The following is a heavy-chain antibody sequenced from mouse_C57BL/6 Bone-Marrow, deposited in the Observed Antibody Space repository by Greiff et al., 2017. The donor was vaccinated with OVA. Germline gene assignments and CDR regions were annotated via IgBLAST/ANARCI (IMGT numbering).Heavy chain of an antibody. CDR1: GYAFSSSW. J-gene: IGHJ3*01. Sequence: VQLQESGPELVKPGASVKISCKASGYAFSSSWMNWVKQRPGKGLEWIGRIYPGDGDTNYNGKFKGKATLTADKSSSTAYMQLSSLTSEDSAVYFCARDGTGFAYWGQGTLVTVSA. V-gene: IGHV1-82*01. CDR2: IYPGDGDT. D-gene: IGHD3-3*01. CDR3: ARDGTGFAY.